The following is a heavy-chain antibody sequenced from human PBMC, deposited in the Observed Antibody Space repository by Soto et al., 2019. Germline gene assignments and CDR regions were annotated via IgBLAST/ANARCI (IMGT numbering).Heavy chain of an antibody. V-gene: IGHV3-53*01. D-gene: IGHD5-18*01. CDR2: IYSSGST. Sequence: GGSLRLSCAASGFTVSSNDMSWVRQAPGKGLEWVSFIYSSGSTYYADSVKGRFTISRDNFKNTLYLQMNSLRAEDTAVYYCARGYSYTQPVFDYWGLGTLVTVSS. CDR3: ARGYSYTQPVFDY. CDR1: GFTVSSND. J-gene: IGHJ4*02.